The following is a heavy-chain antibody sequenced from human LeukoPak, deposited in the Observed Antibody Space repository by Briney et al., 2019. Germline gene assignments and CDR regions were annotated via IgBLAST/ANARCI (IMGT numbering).Heavy chain of an antibody. CDR2: IYYSGST. D-gene: IGHD6-13*01. V-gene: IGHV4-39*07. Sequence: SETLSLTCTVSGGSISSSSYYWGWIRQPPGKGLEWIGSIYYSGSTYYNPSLKSRVTISVDASKHQFSLKLSSVTAADTAVYYCARAIAAAGILRYYYYMDVWGKGTTVTVSS. CDR3: ARAIAAAGILRYYYYMDV. CDR1: GGSISSSSYY. J-gene: IGHJ6*03.